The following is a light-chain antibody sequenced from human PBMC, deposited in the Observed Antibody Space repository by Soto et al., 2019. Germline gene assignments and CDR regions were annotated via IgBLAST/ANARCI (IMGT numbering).Light chain of an antibody. Sequence: QSALTQPASVSGSPGQSITISCTGTIDDVGAYNYVSWYQQRPGSAPQLIMYDVNNRPSGASHRFSCSKSGHTAYLTISGLQSDDEANYHCSSYTSTDSLVFGTGTKLTVL. J-gene: IGLJ1*01. CDR3: SSYTSTDSLV. CDR1: IDDVGAYNY. CDR2: DVN. V-gene: IGLV2-14*03.